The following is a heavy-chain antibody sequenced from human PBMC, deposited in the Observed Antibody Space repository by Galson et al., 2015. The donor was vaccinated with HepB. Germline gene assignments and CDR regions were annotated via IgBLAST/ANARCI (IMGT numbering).Heavy chain of an antibody. D-gene: IGHD1-14*01. CDR3: AIQLNRQNYYYYYGMDV. Sequence: SLRLSCAASGFTFSSYGMHWVRQAPGKGLEWVEFIRYDGSNKYYADSVKGRFTISRDNSKNTLYLQMNSLRAEDTAVYYCAIQLNRQNYYYYYGMDVWGQGTTVTVSS. V-gene: IGHV3-30*02. CDR2: IRYDGSNK. CDR1: GFTFSSYG. J-gene: IGHJ6*02.